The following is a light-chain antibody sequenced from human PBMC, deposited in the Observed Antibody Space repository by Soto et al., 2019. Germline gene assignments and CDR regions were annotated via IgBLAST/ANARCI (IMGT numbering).Light chain of an antibody. CDR3: QKYGDSPVT. J-gene: IGKJ1*01. Sequence: EIVMTQSPGTLSLSPGDRATLSCRASQSVSSYLAWYQQKPGQAPRLLISDASDRATGIPDRFSGSGSGTDFTLTISRLVPEDIAVYYCQKYGDSPVTFGQGTKVEI. V-gene: IGKV3-20*01. CDR2: DAS. CDR1: QSVSSY.